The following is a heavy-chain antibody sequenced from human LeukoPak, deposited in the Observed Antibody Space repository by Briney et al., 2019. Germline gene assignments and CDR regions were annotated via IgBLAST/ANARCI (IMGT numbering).Heavy chain of an antibody. Sequence: ASVKVSCKASGYTFTGYYMHWVRQAPGQGLEWMGWINPNSGGTNYAQKFQGRVTMTRDTSISTAYMELSRLRSEDTALYYCARDKRLYYYDSSGTIDYWGQGTLVTVSS. D-gene: IGHD3-22*01. J-gene: IGHJ4*02. CDR3: ARDKRLYYYDSSGTIDY. CDR1: GYTFTGYY. V-gene: IGHV1-2*02. CDR2: INPNSGGT.